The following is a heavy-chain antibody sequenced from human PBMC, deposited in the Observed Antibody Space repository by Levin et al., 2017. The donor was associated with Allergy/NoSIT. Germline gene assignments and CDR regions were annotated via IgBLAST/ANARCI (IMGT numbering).Heavy chain of an antibody. CDR1: GFTFSSYW. D-gene: IGHD1-1*01. V-gene: IGHV3-74*01. CDR2: INSDGSST. CDR3: ARVTTGTPYFDY. J-gene: IGHJ4*02. Sequence: SCAASGFTFSSYWMHWVRQAPGKGLVWVSRINSDGSSTSYADSVKGRFTISRDNAKNTLYLQMNSLRAEDTAVYYCARVTTGTPYFDYWGQGTLVTVSS.